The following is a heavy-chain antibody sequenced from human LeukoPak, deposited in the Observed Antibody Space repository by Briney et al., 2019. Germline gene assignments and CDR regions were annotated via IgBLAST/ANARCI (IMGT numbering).Heavy chain of an antibody. CDR3: ARDLGIAAAGTGNWFDP. Sequence: SVKVSCKASGGTFSSYAISWVRQAPGQGLEWMGRIIPIFGTANYAQKFQGRVTITTDESTSTAYMELSSLRSEDTAVYYCARDLGIAAAGTGNWFDPWGQGTLVTVSS. J-gene: IGHJ5*02. CDR1: GGTFSSYA. D-gene: IGHD6-13*01. V-gene: IGHV1-69*05. CDR2: IIPIFGTA.